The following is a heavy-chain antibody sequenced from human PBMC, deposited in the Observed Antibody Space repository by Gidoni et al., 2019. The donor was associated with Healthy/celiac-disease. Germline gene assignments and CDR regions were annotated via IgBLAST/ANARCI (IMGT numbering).Heavy chain of an antibody. Sequence: QVQLQQWGAGLLKPSETLSLTCPVYGGSFSGYYWSWLRQPPGKGLEWIGEINHSGSTNYNPSLKSQVAISIDTSKNQFSLKLSSVTAADTAVYYCARGWTVGTLGYWGQGTLVTVSS. D-gene: IGHD3-16*01. CDR2: INHSGST. V-gene: IGHV4-34*01. CDR3: ARGWTVGTLGY. CDR1: GGSFSGYY. J-gene: IGHJ4*02.